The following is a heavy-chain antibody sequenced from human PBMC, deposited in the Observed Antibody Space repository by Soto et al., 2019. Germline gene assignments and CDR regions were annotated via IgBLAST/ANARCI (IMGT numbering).Heavy chain of an antibody. V-gene: IGHV3-15*01. CDR3: TTHPIAADGYYFDY. CDR1: GLTFSNAC. CDR2: IKRNSDGGTT. J-gene: IGHJ4*02. D-gene: IGHD6-13*01. Sequence: EVQLVESGGGLVKPGGSLRLSCAASGLTFSNACMTWVRQAPGKGLEWVGRIKRNSDGGTTDYAAPVKGRFTISRDDSKNTLYLQMNSLKTEDTALYYCTTHPIAADGYYFDYWGQGTLVTVSS.